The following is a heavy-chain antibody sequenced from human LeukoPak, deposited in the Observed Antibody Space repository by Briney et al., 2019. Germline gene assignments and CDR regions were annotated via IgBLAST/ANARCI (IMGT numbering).Heavy chain of an antibody. CDR1: GFTFSGYG. V-gene: IGHV3-33*03. CDR2: IWSDGSNK. J-gene: IGHJ4*02. CDR3: AKDMGVNYYDSSGYYDY. D-gene: IGHD3-22*01. Sequence: GGSLRLSCAASGFTFSGYGMHWVRQAPGKGLEWVTVIWSDGSNKYYADSVKGRFTISRDNTKNSLYLQMNSLRAEDTALYYCAKDMGVNYYDSSGYYDYWGQGTLVTVSS.